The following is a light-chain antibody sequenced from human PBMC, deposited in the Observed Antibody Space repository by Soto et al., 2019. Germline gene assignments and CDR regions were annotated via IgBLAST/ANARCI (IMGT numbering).Light chain of an antibody. J-gene: IGKJ1*01. CDR2: DAS. V-gene: IGKV3-11*01. CDR1: QSVRSN. Sequence: EIVLTQSPATLSLSPGERATFSCRASQSVRSNLAWYQHKPGQAPRLLIYDASNRATGIPGRFSGSGSGTDFTLTISNLEPEDFAVYYCQQRSNWPWTCGQGTKVEIK. CDR3: QQRSNWPWT.